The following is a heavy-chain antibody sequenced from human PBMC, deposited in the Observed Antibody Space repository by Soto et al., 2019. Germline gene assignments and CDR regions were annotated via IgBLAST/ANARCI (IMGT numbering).Heavy chain of an antibody. CDR1: GFTFDAYA. D-gene: IGHD6-19*01. CDR2: ISWNSGSI. CDR3: AKDRSSGWGGGFDY. J-gene: IGHJ4*02. V-gene: IGHV3-9*01. Sequence: EVQLVESGGGLVQPGRSLRLYCAASGFTFDAYAMHWVRQAPGKGLEWVSGISWNSGSIGYADSVKGRFTISRDNAKNSLYLQMNSLRAEDTALYYCAKDRSSGWGGGFDYWGQGTLVTVSS.